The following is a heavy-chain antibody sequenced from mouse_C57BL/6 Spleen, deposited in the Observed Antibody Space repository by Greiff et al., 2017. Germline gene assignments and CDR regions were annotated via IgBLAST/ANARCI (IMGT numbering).Heavy chain of an antibody. J-gene: IGHJ1*03. CDR2: IDPSDSYT. Sequence: QVQLQQSGAELVMPGASVKLSCKASGYTFTSYWMHWVKQRPGQGLEWIGEIDPSDSYTNYNQKFKGKSTLTVDKSSSTAYMQLSSLTSEDSAVYVCARSPVVAPRYFDVWGTGTTVTVSS. V-gene: IGHV1-69*01. CDR1: GYTFTSYW. CDR3: ARSPVVAPRYFDV. D-gene: IGHD1-1*01.